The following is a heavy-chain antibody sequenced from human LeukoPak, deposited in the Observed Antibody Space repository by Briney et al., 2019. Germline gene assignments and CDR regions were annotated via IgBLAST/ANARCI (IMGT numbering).Heavy chain of an antibody. V-gene: IGHV1-69-2*01. CDR1: GYTFTDYY. Sequence: ASVKVSCKVSGYTFTDYYMHWVQQAPGKGLEWMGLVDPEDGETIYAEKFQGRVTITADTSTDTAYMELSSLRPEDTAVYYCATVPSSVANDYWGQGTLVTVSS. CDR3: ATVPSSVANDY. J-gene: IGHJ4*02. CDR2: VDPEDGET. D-gene: IGHD5-12*01.